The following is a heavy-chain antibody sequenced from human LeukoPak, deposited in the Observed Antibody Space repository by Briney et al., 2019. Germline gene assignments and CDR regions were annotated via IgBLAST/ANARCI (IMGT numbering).Heavy chain of an antibody. J-gene: IGHJ4*02. CDR1: GFTFSSYS. D-gene: IGHD3-3*01. CDR3: ARAYYDFWSGYYEEY. CDR2: ISSSSSYI. Sequence: GGSLRLSCAASGFTFSSYSMNWVRQAPGKGLEWVSSISSSSSYIYYADSVRGRFTISRDNAKNSLYLQMNSLRAEDTAVYYCARAYYDFWSGYYEEYWGQGTLVTVSS. V-gene: IGHV3-21*04.